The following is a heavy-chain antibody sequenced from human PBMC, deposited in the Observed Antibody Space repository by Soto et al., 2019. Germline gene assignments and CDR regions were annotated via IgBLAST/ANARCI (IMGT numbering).Heavy chain of an antibody. CDR1: GYSISSGEQ. V-gene: IGHV4-38-2*02. CDR3: ARDFYGSRAAGWFDP. J-gene: IGHJ5*02. CDR2: VYPAAGT. D-gene: IGHD3-10*01. Sequence: PSPTLPLTCAVSGYSISSGEQWGWFRRPPGNGPEWIGSVYPAAGTRYNPPLESRVTISVDTSKTQFSLKLNSGTVADTAMYDCARDFYGSRAAGWFDPWGQGTLVTVS.